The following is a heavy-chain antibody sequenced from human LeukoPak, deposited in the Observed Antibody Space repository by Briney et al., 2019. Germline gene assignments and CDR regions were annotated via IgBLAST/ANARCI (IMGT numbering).Heavy chain of an antibody. J-gene: IGHJ6*03. D-gene: IGHD2-2*01. V-gene: IGHV1-2*06. CDR3: ARAGYCSSTSCYGPNYYYYMDV. CDR2: INPNSGGT. Sequence: ASVKVSCKASGYTFTGYYMHWARQAPGQGLEWMGRINPNSGGTNYAQKFQGRVTMTRDTSISTAYMELSRLRSDDTAMYYCARAGYCSSTSCYGPNYYYYMDVWGKGTTVTVSS. CDR1: GYTFTGYY.